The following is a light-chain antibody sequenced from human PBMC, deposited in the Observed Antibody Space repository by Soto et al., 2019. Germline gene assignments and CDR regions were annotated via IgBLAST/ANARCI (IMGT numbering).Light chain of an antibody. J-gene: IGKJ1*01. CDR2: GAS. CDR3: QQSGSSLWT. V-gene: IGKV3-20*01. Sequence: EIVLTQSPGTLSLSPGERATLSCRASQSVSSSYLAWYQQKPGQAPRLLIYGASSRATGIPDRLSGSGSGTYFTLTISRLEAEEFALYYCQQSGSSLWTFGQGTKVQIK. CDR1: QSVSSSY.